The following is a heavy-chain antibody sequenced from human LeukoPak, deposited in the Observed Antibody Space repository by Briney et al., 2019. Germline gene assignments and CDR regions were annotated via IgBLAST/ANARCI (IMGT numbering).Heavy chain of an antibody. CDR1: GFTFSSYE. J-gene: IGHJ4*02. D-gene: IGHD2-15*01. V-gene: IGHV3-48*03. Sequence: PGGSLRLSCAASGFTFSSYEMNWVRQAPGKGLEWVSYISSSGSTIYYADSVKGRFTISRDNAKNSLYLQMNSLRAEDTALYYCAKDMGSGVALAVDWGQGTLVTVSS. CDR3: AKDMGSGVALAVD. CDR2: ISSSGSTI.